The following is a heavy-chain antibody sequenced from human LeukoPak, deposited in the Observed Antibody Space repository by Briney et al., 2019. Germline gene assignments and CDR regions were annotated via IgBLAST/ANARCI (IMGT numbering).Heavy chain of an antibody. V-gene: IGHV4-4*09. J-gene: IGHJ6*03. D-gene: IGHD2-8*01. CDR2: IYTSGST. CDR1: GGSISSYY. CDR3: ARGVDPYYYYYYMDV. Sequence: SETLSLTCTVSGGSISSYYWSWVRQPPGKGLEWIGYIYTSGSTNYNASLKRRVTISVDTSKNQFSLKLSSVTAADTAVYYCARGVDPYYYYYYMDVWGKGTTVTVSS.